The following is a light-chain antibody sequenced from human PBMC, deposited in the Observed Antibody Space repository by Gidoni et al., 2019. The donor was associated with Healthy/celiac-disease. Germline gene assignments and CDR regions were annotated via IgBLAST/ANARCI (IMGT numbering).Light chain of an antibody. V-gene: IGKV1-39*01. CDR1: QSISSY. CDR2: AAS. Sequence: DIQLTQYPSSLSASVGDSITITCRASQSISSYLNWYQQKPGKAPKLLIYAASSLQSGVPSRFSGSGSGTDFTLTISSLQPEDFATYYCQQSYSTPLTFGGGTKVEIK. CDR3: QQSYSTPLT. J-gene: IGKJ4*01.